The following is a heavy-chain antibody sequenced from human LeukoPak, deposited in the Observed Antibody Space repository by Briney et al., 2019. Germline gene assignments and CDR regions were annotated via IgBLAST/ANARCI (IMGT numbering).Heavy chain of an antibody. V-gene: IGHV4-59*01. CDR3: ARDRSRGVGDYYYYGMDV. J-gene: IGHJ6*02. CDR2: IYYSGST. D-gene: IGHD3-10*01. CDR1: GGSISSYY. Sequence: SETLSLTCTVSGGSISSYYWSWIRQPPGKGLEWIGYIYYSGSTNYNPSLKSRVTISADTSKNQFSLKLSSVTAADTAVYYCARDRSRGVGDYYYYGMDVWGQGTTVTVSS.